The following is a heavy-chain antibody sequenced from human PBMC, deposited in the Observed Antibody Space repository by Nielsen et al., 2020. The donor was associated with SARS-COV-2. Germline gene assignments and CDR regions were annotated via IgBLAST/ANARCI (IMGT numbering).Heavy chain of an antibody. J-gene: IGHJ3*02. CDR3: ARMMGYSYGSAFDI. CDR2: IIPIFGTA. Sequence: WVRQAPGQGLEWMGGIIPIFGTADYAQKFQGRVTITADESTSTDYMELSSLRSEDTAVYYCARMMGYSYGSAFDIWGQGTMVTVSS. V-gene: IGHV1-69*01. D-gene: IGHD5-18*01.